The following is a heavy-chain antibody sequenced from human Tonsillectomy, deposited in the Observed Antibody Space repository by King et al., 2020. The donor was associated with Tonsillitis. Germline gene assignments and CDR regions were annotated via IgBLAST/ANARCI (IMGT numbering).Heavy chain of an antibody. CDR1: GGTFSSYA. Sequence: QLVQSGAEVKKPGSSVKVSCKASGGTFSSYAISWVRQAPGQGLEWMGWIIPIFGTANYAQKFQGRVRITADESTSTAYMELSSLRSEATAVYHCARDGDCSSTSGYDYWGQGTLVTVSS. CDR2: IIPIFGTA. J-gene: IGHJ4*02. CDR3: ARDGDCSSTSGYDY. V-gene: IGHV1-69*01. D-gene: IGHD2-2*03.